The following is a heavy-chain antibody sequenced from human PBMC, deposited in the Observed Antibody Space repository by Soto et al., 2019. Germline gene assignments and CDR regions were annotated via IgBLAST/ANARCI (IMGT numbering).Heavy chain of an antibody. CDR3: ARDIRGYSPDYYYYYGMDV. D-gene: IGHD5-18*01. Sequence: ASVKVSCKASGYTFTSYYMHWVRQAPGQGLEWMGIINPSGGSTSYAQKFQGRVTMTRDTSTSTVYMELSSLRSEDTAVYYCARDIRGYSPDYYYYYGMDVWGQGTTVTVSS. CDR2: INPSGGST. V-gene: IGHV1-46*03. J-gene: IGHJ6*02. CDR1: GYTFTSYY.